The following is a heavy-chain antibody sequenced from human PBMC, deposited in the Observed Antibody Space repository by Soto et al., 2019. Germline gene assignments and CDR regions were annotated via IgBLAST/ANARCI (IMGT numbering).Heavy chain of an antibody. J-gene: IGHJ5*02. V-gene: IGHV1-18*04. D-gene: IGHD1-26*01. CDR3: ARVWWELPGRTNWFDP. Sequence: QVQLVQSGAEVKKPGASVKVSCKASGYTFTSCGISWVRQAPGQGLEWMGWISTYNGNTNYAQKLQGRVTMTTDTSTSTAYMDLRSLRSDDTAVYYCARVWWELPGRTNWFDPWGQGTLVTVSS. CDR2: ISTYNGNT. CDR1: GYTFTSCG.